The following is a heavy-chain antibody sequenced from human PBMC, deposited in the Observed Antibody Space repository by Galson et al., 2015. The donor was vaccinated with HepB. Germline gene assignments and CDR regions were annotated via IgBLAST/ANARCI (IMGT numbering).Heavy chain of an antibody. CDR3: ARGYYDLWRGYYQGLSY. D-gene: IGHD3-3*01. V-gene: IGHV1-2*06. J-gene: IGHJ4*02. Sequence: SVKVSCKASGYTFTGYYMHWVRQAPGQGLEWMGRINPNSGGTNYAQKFQGRVTMTRHASISTAYMELSRLRSDDTAVYYCARGYYDLWRGYYQGLSYWGQGT. CDR1: GYTFTGYY. CDR2: INPNSGGT.